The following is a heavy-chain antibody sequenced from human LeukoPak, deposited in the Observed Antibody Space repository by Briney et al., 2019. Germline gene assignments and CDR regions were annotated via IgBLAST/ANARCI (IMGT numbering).Heavy chain of an antibody. CDR3: TKDPNGDYVGAFDS. CDR1: GFTFSIFA. J-gene: IGHJ5*01. D-gene: IGHD4-17*01. Sequence: GGSLRLSCAASGFTFSIFAMTWVRQAPGKGLEWVSSLSSRQLHTYYSDSVKGRFTISRDNSKNTLYLQMSGLRADDTAIYYCTKDPNGDYVGAFDSWGQGILVTVSS. CDR2: LSSRQLHT. V-gene: IGHV3-23*01.